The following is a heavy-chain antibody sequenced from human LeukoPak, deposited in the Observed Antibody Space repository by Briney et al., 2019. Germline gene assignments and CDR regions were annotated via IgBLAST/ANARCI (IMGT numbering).Heavy chain of an antibody. J-gene: IGHJ5*02. CDR1: GFTFSSYS. Sequence: GGSLRLSCAASGFTFSSYSMNWVRQAPGKGLEWVSSISSSSSYIYYADSVKGRFTISRDNAKNSLYLQMNSLRAEDTAVYYCARDYDVLTAYPPTQLFDPWGQGTLVTVSS. CDR3: ARDYDVLTAYPPTQLFDP. D-gene: IGHD3-9*01. CDR2: ISSSSSYI. V-gene: IGHV3-21*04.